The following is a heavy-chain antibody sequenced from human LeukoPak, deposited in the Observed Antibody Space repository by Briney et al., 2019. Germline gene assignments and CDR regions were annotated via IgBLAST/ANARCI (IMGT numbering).Heavy chain of an antibody. CDR3: ARGRVLLWFGEVPRAFDY. D-gene: IGHD3-10*01. CDR2: INHSGST. J-gene: IGHJ4*02. Sequence: SETLSLTCAVYGGSFSGYYWSWIRQPPGKGLEWIGEINHSGSTNYNLSLKSRVTISVDTSKNQFSLKLSSVTAADTAVYYCARGRVLLWFGEVPRAFDYWGQGTLVTVSS. V-gene: IGHV4-34*01. CDR1: GGSFSGYY.